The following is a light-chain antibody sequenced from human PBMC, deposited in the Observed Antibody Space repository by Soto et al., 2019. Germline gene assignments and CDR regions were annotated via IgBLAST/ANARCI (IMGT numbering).Light chain of an antibody. CDR3: QQYNNWQT. CDR2: GAS. Sequence: EIVMTQSPATLSLSPGERATLSCRASQSVSSHVAWYQQIPGQTPRLLIYGASTRATGIPARFSGSGSGTEFTLTISSLQSEDFAIYYCQQYNNWQTFGQGTKVDIK. V-gene: IGKV3-15*01. J-gene: IGKJ1*01. CDR1: QSVSSH.